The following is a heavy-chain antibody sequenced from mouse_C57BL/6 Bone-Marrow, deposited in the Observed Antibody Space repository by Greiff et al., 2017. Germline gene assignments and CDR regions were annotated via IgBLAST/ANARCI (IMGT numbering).Heavy chain of an antibody. CDR3: AKNAGTGYFDY. CDR2: IWRGGST. V-gene: IGHV2-5*01. D-gene: IGHD4-1*01. J-gene: IGHJ2*01. CDR1: GFSFTSYC. Sequence: QVQLQQSGPGLVQPSQCLSITCTVSGFSFTSYCVHWVRQSPGKGLEWLGVIWRGGSTDYNAAFMSRLSITKDNSKSQVFFKMNSLQADDTAIYYCAKNAGTGYFDYWGQGTTLTVSS.